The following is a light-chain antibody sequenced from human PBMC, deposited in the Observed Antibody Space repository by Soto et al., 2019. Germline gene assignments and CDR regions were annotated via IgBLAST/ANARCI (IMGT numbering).Light chain of an antibody. CDR2: SNN. J-gene: IGLJ1*01. CDR1: SSNIGSNT. Sequence: HSVLTQPPSASGTPGQRVTISRSGSSSNIGSNTVNWYQQLPGTAPKLLIYSNNQRPSGVPDRFSGSKSGTSASLAISGLQSEDEADYYCAAWDDSLNGYVFGTGTKVT. CDR3: AAWDDSLNGYV. V-gene: IGLV1-44*01.